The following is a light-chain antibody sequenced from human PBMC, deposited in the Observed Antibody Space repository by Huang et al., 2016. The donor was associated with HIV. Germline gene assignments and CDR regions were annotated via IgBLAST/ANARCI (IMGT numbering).Light chain of an antibody. CDR3: QQLHSYPIT. CDR2: CAS. Sequence: AVHLTQSPSSLSASVGDTVIISCRASQDIGTFLAWYQHKKGKAPKILISCASSLQAGVPSRCSGDSAGTSFTLFIIDLLTEDFATYYCQQLHSYPITFGQGTRLDIK. V-gene: IGKV1-13*02. CDR1: QDIGTF. J-gene: IGKJ5*01.